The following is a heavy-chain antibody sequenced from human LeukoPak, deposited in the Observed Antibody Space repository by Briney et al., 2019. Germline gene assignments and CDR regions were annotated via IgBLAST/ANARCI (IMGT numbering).Heavy chain of an antibody. V-gene: IGHV3-21*01. CDR1: GFTFSSYS. CDR2: ISSSSSYI. CDR3: ARDGLAAATLHWCFDL. D-gene: IGHD2-15*01. Sequence: GGSLRLSCAASGFTFSSYSMNWVRQAPGKGLEWVSSISSSSSYIYYADSVKGRFTISRDNARNSLYLQMNSLRAEETAVYYCARDGLAAATLHWCFDLWGRGTLVTVSS. J-gene: IGHJ2*01.